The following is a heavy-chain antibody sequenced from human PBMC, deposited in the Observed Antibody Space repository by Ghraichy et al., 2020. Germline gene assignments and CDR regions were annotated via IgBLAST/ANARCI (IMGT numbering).Heavy chain of an antibody. CDR3: ARGPDSEVRGVIIPFDF. V-gene: IGHV4-59*01. J-gene: IGHJ4*02. CDR1: GGSISTYY. CDR2: VHYTGRT. D-gene: IGHD3-10*01. Sequence: SETLSLTCTVSGGSISTYYWSWLRQTPGKGLEWIGYVHYTGRTKYNPSLKSRVTISRDTSKNQFSLRLSSVTAADTAVYYCARGPDSEVRGVIIPFDFWGQGALVTVSS.